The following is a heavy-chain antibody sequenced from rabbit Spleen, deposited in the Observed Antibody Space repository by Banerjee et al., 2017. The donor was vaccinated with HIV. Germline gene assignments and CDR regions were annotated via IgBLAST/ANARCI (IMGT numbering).Heavy chain of an antibody. J-gene: IGHJ6*01. CDR2: VDVGSSGFT. Sequence: VESGGDLVKPGASLTLTCTASGVSFSFSNYMCWVRQAPGKGLEWIGCVDVGSSGFTYFANRAKGRFTISKTSSTTVTLKMTSLTAADTATYFCARDTATSFSSYGMDLWGQGTLVTVS. V-gene: IGHV1S40*01. D-gene: IGHD1-1*01. CDR1: GVSFSFSNY. CDR3: ARDTATSFSSYGMDL.